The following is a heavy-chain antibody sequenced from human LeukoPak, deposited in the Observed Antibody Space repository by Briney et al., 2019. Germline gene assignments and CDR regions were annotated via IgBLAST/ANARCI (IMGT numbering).Heavy chain of an antibody. Sequence: SETLSLTCAVYGGSFSCYYWSWIRQPPGKGLEWIGEINHRRSTNYNPSLKSRVTISVDTSKNQFSLKLSSVTAADTAVYYCARGCVFDYWGQGTLVTVSS. V-gene: IGHV4-34*01. CDR1: GGSFSCYY. CDR2: INHRRST. J-gene: IGHJ4*02. CDR3: ARGCVFDY.